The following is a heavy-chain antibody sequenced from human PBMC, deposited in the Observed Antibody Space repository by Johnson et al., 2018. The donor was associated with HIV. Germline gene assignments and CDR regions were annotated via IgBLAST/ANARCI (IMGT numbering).Heavy chain of an antibody. V-gene: IGHV3-30*18. CDR1: GFTFSNYG. D-gene: IGHD1-26*01. CDR3: AKVVGSGATGDAFDI. Sequence: QVQLVESGGGGVQPGRSLRLSCAASGFTFSNYGMHWVRQAPGKGLEWVAVISYDGSNKYYADSVKGRFTISRDNSKNTLYLQMNSLRAEDTAVYYCAKVVGSGATGDAFDIWGQGTMVTVSS. CDR2: ISYDGSNK. J-gene: IGHJ3*02.